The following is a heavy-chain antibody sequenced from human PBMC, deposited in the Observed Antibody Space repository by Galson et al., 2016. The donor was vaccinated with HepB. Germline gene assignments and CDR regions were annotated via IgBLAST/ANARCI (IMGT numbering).Heavy chain of an antibody. CDR3: ARAPGDWYFDL. Sequence: SLRLSCAASGFTFTNYAMNWVRQTTGKGLEWVSAIGTAGDTYYPDSVKGRFTISRENAKNSFYLQMNSLRAGDAAVYYCARAPGDWYFDLWGRGTLVTVSS. CDR1: GFTFTNYA. V-gene: IGHV3-13*01. J-gene: IGHJ2*01. CDR2: IGTAGDT.